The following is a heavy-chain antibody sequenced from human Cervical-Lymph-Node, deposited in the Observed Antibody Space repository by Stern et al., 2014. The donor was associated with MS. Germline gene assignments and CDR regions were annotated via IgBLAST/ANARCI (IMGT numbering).Heavy chain of an antibody. J-gene: IGHJ3*02. CDR3: ARDRGPHAFDI. CDR2: INTSGGST. V-gene: IGHV1-46*01. Sequence: QVQLVQSGAEVEKPGASVNVSCKASGYTFTSYYIHWVRQAPGQGLEWLGIINTSGGSTSYAQRFQGRVTLTRDTSTNTVHMALSSLRSEDTAMYFCARDRGPHAFDIWGQGTVVTVSS. D-gene: IGHD3-16*01. CDR1: GYTFTSYY.